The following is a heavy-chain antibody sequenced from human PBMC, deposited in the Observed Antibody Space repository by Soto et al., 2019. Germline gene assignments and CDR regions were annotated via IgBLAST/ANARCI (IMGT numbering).Heavy chain of an antibody. CDR3: ARAPYMVARVYGGEENSLAP. V-gene: IGHV1-18*01. D-gene: IGHD2-8*01. CDR2: ISGYTGNT. Sequence: QVQLVQSGPEVKKPGASVKVSCKTSGYSFASHGVSWVRQAPGQGLEWMGWISGYTGNTDYAQKCQRRLIVTSDTSTGTAYMELSSLRSDDTAVYYWARAPYMVARVYGGEENSLAPWGQGTLVTVS. J-gene: IGHJ5*02. CDR1: GYSFASHG.